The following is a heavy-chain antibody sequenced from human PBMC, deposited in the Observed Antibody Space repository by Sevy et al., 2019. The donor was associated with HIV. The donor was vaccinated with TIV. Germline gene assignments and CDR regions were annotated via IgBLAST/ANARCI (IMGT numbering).Heavy chain of an antibody. CDR2: ISGSGGRT. CDR3: AKDPYSSGEYFQK. J-gene: IGHJ1*01. V-gene: IGHV3-23*01. D-gene: IGHD3-22*01. Sequence: GGSLRLSCKASGFNFNNYAMSWVRQDPGKGLEWVSTISGSGGRTYTAESVRGRLTISRDNSKRTVYLQMNSLRGDDTAIYYCAKDPYSSGEYFQKWGQGARVTVSS. CDR1: GFNFNNYA.